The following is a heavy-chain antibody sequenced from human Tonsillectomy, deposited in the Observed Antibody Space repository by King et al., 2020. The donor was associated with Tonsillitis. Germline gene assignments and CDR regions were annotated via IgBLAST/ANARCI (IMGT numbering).Heavy chain of an antibody. CDR1: GFTFSDYY. D-gene: IGHD6-19*01. CDR3: TRGPGIAMAALLHWFDP. V-gene: IGHV3-11*01. J-gene: IGHJ5*02. CDR2: ISSGGSTI. Sequence: VQLVESGGGLVKPGGSLRLSCAASGFTFSDYYMSWIRQAPGKGLEWLSYISSGGSTIYYADSVKGRFTISRDNAKNSLYLQMNSLRAEDTAVYYYTRGPGIAMAALLHWFDPWGQGTLVTVSS.